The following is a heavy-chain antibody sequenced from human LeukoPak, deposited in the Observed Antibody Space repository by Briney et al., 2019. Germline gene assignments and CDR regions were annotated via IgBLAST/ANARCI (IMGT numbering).Heavy chain of an antibody. V-gene: IGHV1-18*01. J-gene: IGHJ4*02. Sequence: ASVKVSCKASGYTFTSYGISWVRQAPGRGLEWMGWISAYNGNTNYAQKLQGRVTMTTDTSTSTAYMELRSLRSDDTAVYYCARDAGLYYDFWSGHPDYWGQGTLVTVSS. D-gene: IGHD3-3*01. CDR1: GYTFTSYG. CDR3: ARDAGLYYDFWSGHPDY. CDR2: ISAYNGNT.